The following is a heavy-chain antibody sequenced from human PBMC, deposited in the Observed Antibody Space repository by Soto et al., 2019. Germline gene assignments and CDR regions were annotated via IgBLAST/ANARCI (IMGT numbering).Heavy chain of an antibody. D-gene: IGHD4-4*01. CDR1: GGSISSSSYY. Sequence: QLQLQESGPGLVKPSETLSLTCTVSGGSISSSSYYWGWIRQPPGKGLEWIGSIYYSGSTYYNPSLKSRVTISVDTSKNQFSLKLSSVTAADTAVYYCARHPGTVSPWAFDIWGQGTMVTVSS. CDR2: IYYSGST. V-gene: IGHV4-39*01. J-gene: IGHJ3*02. CDR3: ARHPGTVSPWAFDI.